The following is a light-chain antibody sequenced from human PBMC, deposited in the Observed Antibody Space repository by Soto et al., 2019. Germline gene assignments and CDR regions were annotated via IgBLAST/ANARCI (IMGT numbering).Light chain of an antibody. J-gene: IGLJ1*01. CDR1: SSDVGSYNL. CDR3: CSYAGTPYV. CDR2: EVS. V-gene: IGLV2-23*02. Sequence: ALTQPASVSGSPGQSITISCTGTSSDVGSYNLVSWYQQHPGKAPKLMIYEVSKRPSGVSNRFSGSKSGNTASLTISGLQAEEEADYYCCSYAGTPYVFGTGTKVTVL.